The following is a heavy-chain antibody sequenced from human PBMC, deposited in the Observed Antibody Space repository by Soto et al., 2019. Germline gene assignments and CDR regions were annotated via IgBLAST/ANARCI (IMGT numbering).Heavy chain of an antibody. Sequence: QVQLQESGPGLVKPSETLSLTCTVSGGSISSYYWSWIRQPPGKGLEWIGYIYYSGSTNYNPSLKSRVTISVDTSKNQFSLKLSSVTAADTAVYYCARAIERYFDWSDRGWFDPWCQGTLVTVSS. J-gene: IGHJ5*02. CDR1: GGSISSYY. V-gene: IGHV4-59*01. D-gene: IGHD3-9*01. CDR2: IYYSGST. CDR3: ARAIERYFDWSDRGWFDP.